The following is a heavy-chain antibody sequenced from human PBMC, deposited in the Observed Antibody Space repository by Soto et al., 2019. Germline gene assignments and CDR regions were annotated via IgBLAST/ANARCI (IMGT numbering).Heavy chain of an antibody. CDR2: VRYDGNNK. D-gene: IGHD6-6*01. CDR3: ARELEYGNTFFGMDV. CDR1: GFTFSSYD. J-gene: IGHJ6*02. V-gene: IGHV3-33*01. Sequence: QVQLVESGGGVVQPGGSLRLSCAASGFTFSSYDMHWVRQAPGKGLEWVAVVRYDGNNKFYEDSVKGRFTVSRDNSKNTLYLQMGSLGVEDTAVYYCARELEYGNTFFGMDVWGQGTTVTVSS.